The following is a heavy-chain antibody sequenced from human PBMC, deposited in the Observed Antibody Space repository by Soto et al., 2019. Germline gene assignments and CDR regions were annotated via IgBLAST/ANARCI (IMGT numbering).Heavy chain of an antibody. V-gene: IGHV2-5*02. CDR1: GFSLSTSGVG. CDR3: AHDSNAWYVFDY. Sequence: QITLKESGPTLVKPTQTLTLTCTFSGFSLSTSGVGVGWIRQPPGKALEWLALIYWDDDKRYSPSLKSRLTITKDTSKNQVVLTMTNVDPVDTATYYCAHDSNAWYVFDYWGQGTPVTVSS. CDR2: IYWDDDK. D-gene: IGHD6-19*01. J-gene: IGHJ4*02.